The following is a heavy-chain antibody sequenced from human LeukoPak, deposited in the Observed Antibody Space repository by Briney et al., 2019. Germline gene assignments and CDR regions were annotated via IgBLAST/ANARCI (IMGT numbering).Heavy chain of an antibody. V-gene: IGHV3-23*01. D-gene: IGHD3-22*01. J-gene: IGHJ4*02. CDR3: AKDPGYYYESSGYFY. Sequence: GGSLRLSCAASGFTFSSYAMSWVRQAPGKGLEWVSAISGSGGSTYYADSVKGRFTISRDNSKNTLYLQMNSLRAEDTAVYYCAKDPGYYYESSGYFYWGQGTLVTVSS. CDR1: GFTFSSYA. CDR2: ISGSGGST.